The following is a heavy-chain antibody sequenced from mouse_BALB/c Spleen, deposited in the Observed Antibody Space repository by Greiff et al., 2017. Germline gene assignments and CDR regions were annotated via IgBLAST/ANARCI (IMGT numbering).Heavy chain of an antibody. D-gene: IGHD2-3*01. V-gene: IGHV3-8*02. CDR3: ARYKKGWAMDY. CDR1: GASITSGY. Sequence: EVNVVESGPSLVKPSQTLSLTCSVTGASITSGYWNWIRKFPGNKLEYMGYISYSGSTYYNPSLKSRISITRDTSKNQYYLQLNSVTTEDTATDYCARYKKGWAMDYWGQGTSVTVSS. J-gene: IGHJ4*01. CDR2: ISYSGST.